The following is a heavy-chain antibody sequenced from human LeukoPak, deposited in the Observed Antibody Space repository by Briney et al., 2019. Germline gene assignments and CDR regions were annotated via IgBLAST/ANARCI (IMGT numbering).Heavy chain of an antibody. CDR3: ARHVVVVVPAATGGYYYYYMDV. CDR1: GYSLTSYW. J-gene: IGHJ6*03. CDR2: IYPGDSDT. Sequence: RGESLKISCKGSGYSLTSYWIGWVRQMPRKGLEWMGIIYPGDSDTRYSPSIQGQVTISADKSISTAYLQWSSLKASDTAMYYCARHVVVVVPAATGGYYYYYMDVWGKGTTVTVSS. V-gene: IGHV5-51*01. D-gene: IGHD2-2*01.